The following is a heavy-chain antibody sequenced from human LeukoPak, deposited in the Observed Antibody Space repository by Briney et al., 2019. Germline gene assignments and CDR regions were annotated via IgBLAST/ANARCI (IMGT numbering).Heavy chain of an antibody. Sequence: GGSLRLSCAASGFTFSSYSMNWVRQAPGKGLEWVSYISSSSSTIYYADSVKGRFTISRDNAKNSLYLQMNSLRAEDTAVYYCARGGGARGGLSYYYYYMDVWGKGTTVTVSS. CDR3: ARGGGARGGLSYYYYYMDV. CDR2: ISSSSSTI. J-gene: IGHJ6*03. D-gene: IGHD3-16*01. CDR1: GFTFSSYS. V-gene: IGHV3-48*01.